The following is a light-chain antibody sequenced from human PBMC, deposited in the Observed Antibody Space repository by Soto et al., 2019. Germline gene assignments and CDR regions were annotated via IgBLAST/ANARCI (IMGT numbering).Light chain of an antibody. CDR3: QQYASSPLLT. J-gene: IGKJ4*01. Sequence: EIVLTQSPGTQSLSPGETATLSCRASQTIGRNYLAWYQQKPGQAPRLLIFSTSTRATGIPERFSGGGSGTDFTLSISRLEPEDFAVYYCQQYASSPLLTFGGGTKVEIK. V-gene: IGKV3-20*01. CDR2: STS. CDR1: QTIGRNY.